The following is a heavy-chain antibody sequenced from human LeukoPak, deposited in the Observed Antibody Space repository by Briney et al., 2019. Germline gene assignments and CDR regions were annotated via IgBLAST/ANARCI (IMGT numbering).Heavy chain of an antibody. V-gene: IGHV1-69*06. Sequence: SVKVSCKASGGTFSSYAISWVRQAPGQGLEWMGGIIPIFGTANYAQKFQGRVTITADKSTSTAYMELSSLRSEDTAVYYCAREKDIVVVPAARGGFDCWGQGTLVTVSS. CDR3: AREKDIVVVPAARGGFDC. D-gene: IGHD2-2*01. CDR1: GGTFSSYA. J-gene: IGHJ4*02. CDR2: IIPIFGTA.